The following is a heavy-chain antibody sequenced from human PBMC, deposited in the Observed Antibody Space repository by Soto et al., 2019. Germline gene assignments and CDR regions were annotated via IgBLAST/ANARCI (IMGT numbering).Heavy chain of an antibody. CDR3: ACSEITMVRGVIGDY. Sequence: QVQLVQSGAEVQKPGSSVKVSCKASGGTFSSYTISWVRQAPGQGLEWMGRIIPILGIANYAQKFQGRVTITADKSTSTAYMELSSLRSEDTAVYYCACSEITMVRGVIGDYWGQGTLVTXSS. D-gene: IGHD3-10*01. V-gene: IGHV1-69*02. CDR2: IIPILGIA. CDR1: GGTFSSYT. J-gene: IGHJ4*02.